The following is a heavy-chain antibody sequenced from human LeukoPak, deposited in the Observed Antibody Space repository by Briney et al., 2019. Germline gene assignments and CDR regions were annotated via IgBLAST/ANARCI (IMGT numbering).Heavy chain of an antibody. J-gene: IGHJ6*02. CDR1: GGSISSYY. Sequence: PSETLSLTCTVSGGSISSYYWSWIRQPPGKGLGWIGYIYYSGSTNYNPSLKSRVTISVDTSKNQFSLKLSSVTAADTAVYYCARDIHLYDVWGQGTTVTVSS. CDR3: ARDIHLYDV. V-gene: IGHV4-59*01. CDR2: IYYSGST. D-gene: IGHD2-2*02.